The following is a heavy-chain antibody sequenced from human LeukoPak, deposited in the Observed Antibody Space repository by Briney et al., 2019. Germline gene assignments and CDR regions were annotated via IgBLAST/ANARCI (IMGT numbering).Heavy chain of an antibody. V-gene: IGHV1-69*13. CDR3: ARSPKAAAPTDY. D-gene: IGHD6-13*01. J-gene: IGHJ4*02. CDR2: IIPIFGTA. CDR1: GGTFSSYA. Sequence: GASVKVSCKASGGTFSSYAISWVRQAPGQGLEWMGGIIPIFGTANYAQKFQGRVTITADESTSTAYMELSSLRSEDTAVYYCARSPKAAAPTDYWGQGTLVTVSS.